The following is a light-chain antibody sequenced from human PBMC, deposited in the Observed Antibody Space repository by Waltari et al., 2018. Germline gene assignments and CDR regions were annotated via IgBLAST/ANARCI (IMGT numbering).Light chain of an antibody. CDR2: DT. Sequence: QSALRQPASVSGSPGQSITISCSGTNTDVGGSNFVSWYQQYPDKAPKVIIYDTDRPSGVSHRFSGSKFGKTASMTISGLQAEDEADYYCCSYTRSSTYVFGTGTKVTVL. V-gene: IGLV2-14*03. J-gene: IGLJ1*01. CDR1: NTDVGGSNF. CDR3: CSYTRSSTYV.